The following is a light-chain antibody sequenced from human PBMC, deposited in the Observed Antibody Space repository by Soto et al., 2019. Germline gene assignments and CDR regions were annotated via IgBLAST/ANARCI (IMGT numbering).Light chain of an antibody. V-gene: IGLV2-8*01. J-gene: IGLJ1*01. CDR1: KKDIGVYDF. Sequence: QSALTQPPSASGSPGQSVTTSCTGTKKDIGVYDFVSWYQHHPGKAPRLIIYEVVQRPSGVPDRFSGSKSGNTASLTVSGLQAADEADYFCKSYAGSNTYVFGSGTKVTVL. CDR2: EVV. CDR3: KSYAGSNTYV.